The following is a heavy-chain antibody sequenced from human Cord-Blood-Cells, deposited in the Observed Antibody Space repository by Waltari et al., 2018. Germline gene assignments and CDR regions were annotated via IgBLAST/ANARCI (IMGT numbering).Heavy chain of an antibody. Sequence: QVQLVQSGAEVKKPGSSVKVSCKASGGTFSSYAISWVRQAPGQGLEWMGGIIPIFVTANYAQKFQGRVTITADESTSTAYMELSSLRSEDTAVYYCARFYCSSTSCYGWYFDLWGRGTLVTVSS. CDR1: GGTFSSYA. V-gene: IGHV1-69*01. CDR2: IIPIFVTA. CDR3: ARFYCSSTSCYGWYFDL. J-gene: IGHJ2*01. D-gene: IGHD2-2*01.